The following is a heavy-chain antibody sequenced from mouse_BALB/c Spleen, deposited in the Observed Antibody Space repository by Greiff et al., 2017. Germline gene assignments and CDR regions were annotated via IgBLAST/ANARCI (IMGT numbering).Heavy chain of an antibody. Sequence: EVKLVESGGGLVKPGGSLKLSCAASGFTFSDYYMYWVRQTPEKRLEWVATISDGGSYTYYPARVKGRFIIARDKAKNNLYLQMSSLKSEDTAMYYCAREGLLSWFAYWGQGTLVTVSA. CDR3: AREGLLSWFAY. CDR1: GFTFSDYY. D-gene: IGHD2-13*01. J-gene: IGHJ3*01. V-gene: IGHV5-4*02. CDR2: ISDGGSYT.